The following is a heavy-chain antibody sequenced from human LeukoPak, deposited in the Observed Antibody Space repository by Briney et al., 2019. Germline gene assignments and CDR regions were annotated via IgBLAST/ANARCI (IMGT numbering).Heavy chain of an antibody. CDR3: AREVTTLPRYFDL. CDR2: INHSGST. Sequence: SETLSLTCAVYGGSFSGYYWSWIRQPPGKGLEWIGEINHSGSTNYNPSLKSRVTISVDTSKNQFSLKLSSVTAADTAVYYCAREVTTLPRYFDLWGRGTLVTVSS. CDR1: GGSFSGYY. V-gene: IGHV4-34*01. D-gene: IGHD4-17*01. J-gene: IGHJ2*01.